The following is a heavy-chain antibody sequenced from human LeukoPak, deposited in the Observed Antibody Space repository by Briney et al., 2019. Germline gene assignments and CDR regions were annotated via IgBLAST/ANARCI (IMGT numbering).Heavy chain of an antibody. CDR3: ARSGGSNYNWFDS. CDR1: GYSISSSYY. CDR2: IYYSGST. J-gene: IGHJ5*01. V-gene: IGHV4-59*08. Sequence: SETLSLTCAVSGYSISSSYYWSWIRQPPGKGLEWIGYIYYSGSTNYNHSLKSRVTISVDTSKNQVSLKLSPVTAADTAVYYCARSGGSNYNWFDSWGQGTLVTVSS. D-gene: IGHD2-15*01.